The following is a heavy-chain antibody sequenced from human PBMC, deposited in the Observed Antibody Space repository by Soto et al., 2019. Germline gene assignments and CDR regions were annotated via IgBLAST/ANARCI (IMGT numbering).Heavy chain of an antibody. V-gene: IGHV4-34*01. CDR3: ARVNKVLWSKEGPFDI. CDR1: GGSFSGYY. Sequence: PSETLSLTCAVYGGSFSGYYWSWIRQPPGKGLEWIGEINHSGSTNYNPSLKSRVTISVDTSKNQFSLKLSSVTAADTAVYYCARVNKVLWSKEGPFDIWGQGTMVTVSS. CDR2: INHSGST. J-gene: IGHJ3*02. D-gene: IGHD3-10*01.